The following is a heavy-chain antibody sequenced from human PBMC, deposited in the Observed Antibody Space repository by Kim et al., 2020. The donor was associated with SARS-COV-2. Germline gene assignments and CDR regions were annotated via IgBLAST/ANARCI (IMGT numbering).Heavy chain of an antibody. Sequence: SETLSLTCTVSGGSISSGGYYWSWIRQHPGKGLEWIGYIYYSGSTYYNPSLKSRVTISVDTSKNQFSLKLSSVTAADTAVYYCARDAQKYYYDSSGYYFRDWGQGTLVTVSS. CDR2: IYYSGST. J-gene: IGHJ4*02. D-gene: IGHD3-22*01. CDR3: ARDAQKYYYDSSGYYFRD. CDR1: GGSISSGGYY. V-gene: IGHV4-31*03.